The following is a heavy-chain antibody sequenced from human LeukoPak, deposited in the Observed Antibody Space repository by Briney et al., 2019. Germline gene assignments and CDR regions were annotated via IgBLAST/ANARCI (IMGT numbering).Heavy chain of an antibody. CDR2: ISSSSSYI. J-gene: IGHJ4*02. Sequence: GGSLRLSCAASGFTFSSYSMNWVRQAPGKGLEWVSSISSSSSYIYYADSVKGRFTISSDNAKNSLYLQMNSLRAEDTAVYYCARAGGPSHHYDFWSGYYTEFDYWGQGTLVTVSS. CDR1: GFTFSSYS. D-gene: IGHD3-3*01. CDR3: ARAGGPSHHYDFWSGYYTEFDY. V-gene: IGHV3-21*01.